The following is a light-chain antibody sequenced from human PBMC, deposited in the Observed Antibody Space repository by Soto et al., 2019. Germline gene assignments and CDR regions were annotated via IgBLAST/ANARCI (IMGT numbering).Light chain of an antibody. CDR3: QQYNTWPLT. J-gene: IGKJ3*01. Sequence: ETGMTQSPATLSVSPGERPTLSCRASQSVSSNLACYQHKPGQAPRLLIYDASTRATGIPARFSCSGSGTELTLTISSLQSEDFAVYYCQQYNTWPLTFGPGTKVDIK. CDR2: DAS. V-gene: IGKV3-15*01. CDR1: QSVSSN.